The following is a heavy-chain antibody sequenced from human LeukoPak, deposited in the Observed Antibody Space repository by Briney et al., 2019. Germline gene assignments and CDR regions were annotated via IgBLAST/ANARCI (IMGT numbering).Heavy chain of an antibody. CDR3: ARGPRAFDI. V-gene: IGHV3-33*01. CDR1: GFTFSSYG. Sequence: GGPLRLPCAASGFTFSSYGMHWVRQAPGKGLEWVAVIWYDGSNKYYADSVKGRFTISRDNSKDTLYLQMNSLRAEDTAVYYCARGPRAFDIWGQGTMVTVSS. CDR2: IWYDGSNK. J-gene: IGHJ3*02.